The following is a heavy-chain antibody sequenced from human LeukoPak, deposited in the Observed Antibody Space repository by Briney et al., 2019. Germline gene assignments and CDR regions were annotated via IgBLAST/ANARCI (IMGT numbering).Heavy chain of an antibody. CDR1: GFTFSTHG. V-gene: IGHV3-30*18. CDR3: AKDFNRLGYYFDY. J-gene: IGHJ4*02. Sequence: PGRSLRLSCAASGFTFSTHGMHWVRQAPGKGPEWVAVTSYDGGNKYYADSVRGRFTISRDNSKNTLYLQMNSLRAEDTAVYFCAKDFNRLGYYFDYWGQGTLVTVSS. D-gene: IGHD2-21*01. CDR2: TSYDGGNK.